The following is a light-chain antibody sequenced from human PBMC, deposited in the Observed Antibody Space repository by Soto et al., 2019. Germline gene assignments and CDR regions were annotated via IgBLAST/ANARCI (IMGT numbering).Light chain of an antibody. V-gene: IGLV2-14*01. CDR2: EVS. Sequence: QSALTQPASVSGSPGQSITISCTGTSSDVGDYNFVSWYQQYPGKSPRLMISEVSNRPSGVSDRFPGSKSDNTASLTISGLQAEDEADYYCCSYTSASSFFVFGTGTKVTVL. J-gene: IGLJ1*01. CDR1: SSDVGDYNF. CDR3: CSYTSASSFFV.